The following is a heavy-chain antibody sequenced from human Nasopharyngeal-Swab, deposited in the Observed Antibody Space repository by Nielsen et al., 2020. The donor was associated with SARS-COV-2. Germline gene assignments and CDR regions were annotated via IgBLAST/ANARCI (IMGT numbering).Heavy chain of an antibody. CDR2: ISPNSGFT. D-gene: IGHD3-10*01. J-gene: IGHJ1*01. CDR3: ARGLGAPSSVWH. CDR1: GYTFTDFD. V-gene: IGHV1-8*01. Sequence: ASVKVSCNASGYTFTDFDVNWVRQATGQGLEWMGWISPNSGFTGYAEKFEGRVTMTRNIATNTVYLELTSLGFEDTAVYYCARGLGAPSSVWHWGPGTQVTVSS.